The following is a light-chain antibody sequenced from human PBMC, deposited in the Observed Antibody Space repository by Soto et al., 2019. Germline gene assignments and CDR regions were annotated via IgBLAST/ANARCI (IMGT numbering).Light chain of an antibody. V-gene: IGLV2-8*01. CDR2: EVN. J-gene: IGLJ3*02. CDR3: RSYAGTNTLV. Sequence: QSVLTQPPSASGTPGQSVTTSCTGTSSDVRGFDYVSWYQQYPGKAPRLMIYEVNERPSGVPDRFSGSKSGNTASLTVSGLRAGDEPDYYCRSYAGTNTLVVGGGTKVTVL. CDR1: SSDVRGFDY.